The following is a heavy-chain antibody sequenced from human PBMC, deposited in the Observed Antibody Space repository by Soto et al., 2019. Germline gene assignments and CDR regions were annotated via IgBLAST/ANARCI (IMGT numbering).Heavy chain of an antibody. CDR1: GGTFSSYT. CDR3: ARDGRYCSSTSCYLGGLGY. Sequence: QVQLVHSGAEVKKPGSSVKVSCKASGGTFSSYTISWVRQAPGQGLEWMGRIIPILGIANYAQKFQGRVTITADKSTSTAYMELSSLRSEDTAVYYCARDGRYCSSTSCYLGGLGYWGQGTLVTVSS. J-gene: IGHJ4*02. D-gene: IGHD2-2*01. V-gene: IGHV1-69*04. CDR2: IIPILGIA.